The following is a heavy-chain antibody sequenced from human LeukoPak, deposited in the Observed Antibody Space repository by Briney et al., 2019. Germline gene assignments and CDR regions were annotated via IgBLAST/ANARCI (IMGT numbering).Heavy chain of an antibody. Sequence: ASVKVSCKASGGTFISYAISWVRQAPGQGLEWMGGIIPIFGTANYAQKFQGRVTMTEDTSTDTAYMELSSLRSEDTAVYYCATAGATPIPFYDHWGQGTLVTVSS. V-gene: IGHV1-69*06. CDR2: IIPIFGTA. D-gene: IGHD3-3*02. J-gene: IGHJ4*02. CDR1: GGTFISYA. CDR3: ATAGATPIPFYDH.